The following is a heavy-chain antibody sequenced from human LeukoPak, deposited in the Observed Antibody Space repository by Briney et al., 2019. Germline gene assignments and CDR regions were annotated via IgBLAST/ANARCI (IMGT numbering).Heavy chain of an antibody. Sequence: QPGGSLRLSCAASGFTFSSYEMNWVRQAPGKGLEWVSAISGSGGSTYYADSVKGRFTISRDNSKNTLYLQMNSLRAEDTAVYYCARPYYDILTGYSYYYHYYMDVWGKGTTVTISS. V-gene: IGHV3-23*01. CDR3: ARPYYDILTGYSYYYHYYMDV. CDR2: ISGSGGST. CDR1: GFTFSSYE. D-gene: IGHD3-9*01. J-gene: IGHJ6*03.